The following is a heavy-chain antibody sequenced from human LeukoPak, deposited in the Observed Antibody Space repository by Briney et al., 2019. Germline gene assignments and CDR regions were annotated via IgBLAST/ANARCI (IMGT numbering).Heavy chain of an antibody. CDR2: IYYSGST. V-gene: IGHV4-39*07. CDR1: GGSISSSSYY. D-gene: IGHD4-11*01. Sequence: PSETLSLTCTVSGGSISSSSYYWGWIRQPPGKGLEWIGSIYYSGSTYYNPSLKSRVTISVDTCKNQFSLKLSSVTAADTAVYYCARRFVTTTSYNWFDPWGQGTLVTVSS. J-gene: IGHJ5*02. CDR3: ARRFVTTTSYNWFDP.